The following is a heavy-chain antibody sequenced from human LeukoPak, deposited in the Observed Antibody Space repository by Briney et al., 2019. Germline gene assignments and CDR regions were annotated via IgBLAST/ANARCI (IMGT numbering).Heavy chain of an antibody. D-gene: IGHD5-24*01. Sequence: GESLKISCKVSGYSSTTYWTAWVRQMSGRGLEWMGVIHPGDSDTRYNPSFQGRVTISVDKSTTTAYLQYNSLGPSDTAIYYCATHPIRDGFGNAFDIWGQGTLVTVSS. CDR3: ATHPIRDGFGNAFDI. CDR2: IHPGDSDT. V-gene: IGHV5-51*01. CDR1: GYSSTTYW. J-gene: IGHJ3*02.